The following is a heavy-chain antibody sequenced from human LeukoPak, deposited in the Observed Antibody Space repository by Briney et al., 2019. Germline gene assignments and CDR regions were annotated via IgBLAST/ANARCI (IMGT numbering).Heavy chain of an antibody. CDR2: ISGSAISI. CDR1: GFTFNRFT. D-gene: IGHD3-9*01. CDR3: AKVFDILIGSFDY. J-gene: IGHJ4*02. Sequence: GSLRLSCDTSGFTFNRFTMSWVRQAPGKGLEWVSSISGSAISIDYADSVKGRFTISRDNAKNSVHLQMNSLRAEDTAVYYCAKVFDILIGSFDYWGQGTLVTVSS. V-gene: IGHV3-21*01.